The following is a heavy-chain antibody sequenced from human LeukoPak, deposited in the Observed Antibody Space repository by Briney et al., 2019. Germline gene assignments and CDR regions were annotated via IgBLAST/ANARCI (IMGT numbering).Heavy chain of an antibody. Sequence: PGGSLRLSCTASGFTFTSYAMHWVRQAPGKGLEWVAVMSYDGSNERYADSVKGRFTISRDNSKNTVYLQMNSLRAEDTAVYYCARTSSAVNTKGLDSWGQGTLVTVSS. CDR1: GFTFTSYA. J-gene: IGHJ4*02. CDR2: MSYDGSNE. V-gene: IGHV3-30*04. CDR3: ARTSSAVNTKGLDS. D-gene: IGHD6-13*01.